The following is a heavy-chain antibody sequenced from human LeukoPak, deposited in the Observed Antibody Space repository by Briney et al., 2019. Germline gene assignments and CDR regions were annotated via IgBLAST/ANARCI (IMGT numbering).Heavy chain of an antibody. CDR1: GGSISSGGYS. D-gene: IGHD2-15*01. V-gene: IGHV4-30-2*01. J-gene: IGHJ3*02. CDR2: IYHSGST. Sequence: SETLSLTCAVSGGSISSGGYSWSWTRQPPGKGLEWIGYIYHSGSTYYNPSLKSRVTISVDRSKNQFSLKLSSVTAADTAVYYCARGVVVAAKGPLSAFDIWGQGTMVTVSS. CDR3: ARGVVVAAKGPLSAFDI.